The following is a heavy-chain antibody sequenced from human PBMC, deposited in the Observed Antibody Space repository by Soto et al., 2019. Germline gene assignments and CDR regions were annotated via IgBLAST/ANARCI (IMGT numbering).Heavy chain of an antibody. CDR1: GFAFSGSA. V-gene: IGHV3-73*02. J-gene: IGHJ4*02. Sequence: EEQLAESGGGLVQPGESLKLSCAASGFAFSGSAMHWVRQASGKGLEWVGRIRSKTYNYATTYAASVKGRFTISRDDSKSTAYLHMSSLKTEDTDVYYCTTTTGEYWGQGTLVTVSS. CDR3: TTTTGEY. CDR2: IRSKTYNYAT. D-gene: IGHD1-1*01.